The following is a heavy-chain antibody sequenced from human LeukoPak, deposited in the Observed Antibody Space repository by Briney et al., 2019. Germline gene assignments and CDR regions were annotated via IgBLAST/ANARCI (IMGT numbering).Heavy chain of an antibody. D-gene: IGHD3-9*01. CDR2: TYHSGST. V-gene: IGHV4-38-2*02. CDR1: GYSISSGYY. CDR3: ARVPGDILTGYYYYGMDV. Sequence: PSETLSLTCTVSGYSISSGYYWGWIRQPPGKGLEWIGSTYHSGSTYYNPSLKSRVTISVDTSKNQFSLKLSSVTAADTAVYYCARVPGDILTGYYYYGMDVWGQGTTVTVSS. J-gene: IGHJ6*02.